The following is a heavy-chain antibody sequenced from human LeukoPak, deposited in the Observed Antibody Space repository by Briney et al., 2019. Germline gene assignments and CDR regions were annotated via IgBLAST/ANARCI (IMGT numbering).Heavy chain of an antibody. V-gene: IGHV3-23*01. D-gene: IGHD2-15*01. CDR1: GFTFSSYA. CDR2: ISGSGGST. Sequence: PGRSLRLSCAASGFTFSSYAMSWVRQAPGKGLEWVSAISGSGGSTYYADSVKGRFTISRDNSKNTLYLQMNSLRAEDTAVYYCGATRYYFDYWGQGTLVTVSS. CDR3: GATRYYFDY. J-gene: IGHJ4*02.